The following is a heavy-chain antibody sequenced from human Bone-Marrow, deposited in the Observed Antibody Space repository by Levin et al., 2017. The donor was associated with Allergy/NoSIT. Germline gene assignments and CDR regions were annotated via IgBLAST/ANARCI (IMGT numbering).Heavy chain of an antibody. CDR3: AKDFQKWSQGFFDY. Sequence: QTGGSLRLSCAASGFTFSNSALSWVRQAPGRGLEWVSAISGDGATTFYGNSVKGRFTVSRDNSKNSLYLQMNSLRAEDTAVYYCAKDFQKWSQGFFDYWGQGTLVTVSS. J-gene: IGHJ4*02. CDR2: ISGDGATT. D-gene: IGHD2-8*01. V-gene: IGHV3-23*01. CDR1: GFTFSNSA.